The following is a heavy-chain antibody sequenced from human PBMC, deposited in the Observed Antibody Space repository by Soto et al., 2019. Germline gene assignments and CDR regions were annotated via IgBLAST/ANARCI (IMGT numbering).Heavy chain of an antibody. Sequence: ASVTVSATASGYTFTNYGISWVRQAPGQGLEWMGWINVYNGNTKYAQKVQGRVTMTTDTSTSTAYMELRSLRSDDTAVYYCARGVGSGSYYNQYNWFDPWGQGTLVTVSA. CDR1: GYTFTNYG. D-gene: IGHD3-10*01. J-gene: IGHJ5*02. CDR3: ARGVGSGSYYNQYNWFDP. CDR2: INVYNGNT. V-gene: IGHV1-18*01.